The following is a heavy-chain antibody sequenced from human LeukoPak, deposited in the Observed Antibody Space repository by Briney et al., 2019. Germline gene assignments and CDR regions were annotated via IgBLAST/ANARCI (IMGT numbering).Heavy chain of an antibody. J-gene: IGHJ3*02. Sequence: GGSLRLSCAASGFTFSSYGMHWVRQAPGKGLEWVAVISYDGSNKYYADSVKGRFTISRDNSKNTLYLQMNSLRAEDTAVYYCAKERNTMIVVVRGAFDIWGQGTMVTVSS. V-gene: IGHV3-30*18. CDR3: AKERNTMIVVVRGAFDI. D-gene: IGHD3-22*01. CDR2: ISYDGSNK. CDR1: GFTFSSYG.